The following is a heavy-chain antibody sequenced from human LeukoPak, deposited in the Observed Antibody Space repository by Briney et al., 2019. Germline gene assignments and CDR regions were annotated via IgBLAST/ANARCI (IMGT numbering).Heavy chain of an antibody. CDR1: GGSISSSSYY. V-gene: IGHV4-39*01. CDR2: IYSSVST. D-gene: IGHD1-26*01. J-gene: IGHJ4*02. CDR3: AYSGSYGHLGY. Sequence: SETLSLTCTVSGGSISSSSYYWGWIRQPPGKGLEWIGSIYSSVSTYYNPSLKSRVTISVDTSKNQFSLRLSSVTAADTALYYCAYSGSYGHLGYWGQGIPVTVSS.